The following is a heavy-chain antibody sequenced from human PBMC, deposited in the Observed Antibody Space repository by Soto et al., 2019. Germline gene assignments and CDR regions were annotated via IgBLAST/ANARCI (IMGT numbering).Heavy chain of an antibody. CDR3: ARGRIAVAGPGYYFEY. V-gene: IGHV3-9*01. CDR2: ISWSSSSI. J-gene: IGHJ4*02. CDR1: GFTFDDYA. Sequence: GGSLRLSCAASGFTFDDYAMHWVRQAPGKGLEWVSGISWSSSSIDYADSVKGRFTISRDNAKNSLYLQMNSLRIEDTALYYCARGRIAVAGPGYYFEYWGQGTPVTVS. D-gene: IGHD6-19*01.